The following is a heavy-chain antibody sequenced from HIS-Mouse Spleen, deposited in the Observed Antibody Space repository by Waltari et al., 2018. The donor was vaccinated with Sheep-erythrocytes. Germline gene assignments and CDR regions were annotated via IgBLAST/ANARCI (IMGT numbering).Heavy chain of an antibody. Sequence: QVQLQESGPGLVKPSETLSLTCTVSGGSISSYYWSWIRQPPGKGLEWIGYSDSSGSTNYNASRKVRVTISVDTSKNQFSLKLSSVTAADTAVYYCAGHKFRCSGGSCYSGFDYWGQGTLVTVSS. CDR1: GGSISSYY. J-gene: IGHJ4*02. CDR2: SDSSGST. V-gene: IGHV4-59*08. CDR3: AGHKFRCSGGSCYSGFDY. D-gene: IGHD2-15*01.